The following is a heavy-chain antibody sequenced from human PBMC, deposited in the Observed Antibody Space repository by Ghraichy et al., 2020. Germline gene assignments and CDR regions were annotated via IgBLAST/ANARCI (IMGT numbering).Heavy chain of an antibody. D-gene: IGHD5-12*01. CDR1: GYTLTELS. V-gene: IGHV1-24*01. Sequence: ASVKVSCKISGYTLTELSMHWVRQAPGKGLEWMGSFDPEDGETIYAEKFQGRVTMTEDTSTDTAYMELSSLRSEDTAVYYCATEGYGTTDAFDIWGQGTMVTVSS. CDR3: ATEGYGTTDAFDI. J-gene: IGHJ3*02. CDR2: FDPEDGET.